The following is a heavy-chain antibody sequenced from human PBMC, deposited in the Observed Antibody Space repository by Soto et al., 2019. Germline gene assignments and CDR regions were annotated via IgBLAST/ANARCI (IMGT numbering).Heavy chain of an antibody. D-gene: IGHD6-13*01. CDR1: GGSVNGYY. Sequence: PSETLSLTCAVYGGSVNGYYWNWIRQPPGKGLEWIGYVYYNGNTNYNPSLMSRITISVDTSKNQFSLNLTSVTAADTAVYYCARGILAAADYYFDYWGQGTLVTVSS. J-gene: IGHJ4*02. V-gene: IGHV4-59*02. CDR2: VYYNGNT. CDR3: ARGILAAADYYFDY.